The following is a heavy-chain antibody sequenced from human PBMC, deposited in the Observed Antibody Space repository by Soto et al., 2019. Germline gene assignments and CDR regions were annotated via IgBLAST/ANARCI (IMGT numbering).Heavy chain of an antibody. J-gene: IGHJ6*02. Sequence: ASVKVSCKASGGTFSSYAISWVRQAPGQGLEWMGGIIPIFGTANYAQKFQGRVTITADESTSTAYMELSSLRSEDTAVYYCARECGQQLVLVGQVYYYYGMDVWGQGTTVTVSS. CDR2: IIPIFGTA. V-gene: IGHV1-69*13. CDR1: GGTFSSYA. D-gene: IGHD6-13*01. CDR3: ARECGQQLVLVGQVYYYYGMDV.